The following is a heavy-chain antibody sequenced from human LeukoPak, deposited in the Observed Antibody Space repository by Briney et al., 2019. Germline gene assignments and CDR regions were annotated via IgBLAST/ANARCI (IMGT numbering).Heavy chain of an antibody. J-gene: IGHJ4*02. CDR1: GYTFTNYG. CDR2: INPSGGST. D-gene: IGHD6-13*01. Sequence: ASVKVSCKASGYTFTNYGISWVRQAPGQGLEWMGIINPSGGSTSYAQKFQGRVTMTRDMSTSTVYMELSSLRSEDTAVYYCARVRDSSSWNRHFDYWGQGTLVTVSS. CDR3: ARVRDSSSWNRHFDY. V-gene: IGHV1-46*01.